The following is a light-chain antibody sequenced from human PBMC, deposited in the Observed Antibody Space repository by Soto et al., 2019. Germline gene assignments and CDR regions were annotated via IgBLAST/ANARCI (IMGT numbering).Light chain of an antibody. V-gene: IGLV3-25*03. CDR3: QSSDNSGTYPV. Sequence: SYELTQPPSVSVSPGQTARITCSGDALPRQFAYWYHQKAGQAPVMVIRKDSERPSGIPERFSGSSSGTAVMLTISGVQAEDEADYYCQSSDNSGTYPVFGGGTKLTVL. J-gene: IGLJ2*01. CDR2: KDS. CDR1: ALPRQF.